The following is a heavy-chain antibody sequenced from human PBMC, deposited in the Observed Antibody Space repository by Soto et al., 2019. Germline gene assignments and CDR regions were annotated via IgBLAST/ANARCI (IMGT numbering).Heavy chain of an antibody. CDR1: GYTFTSYD. V-gene: IGHV1-8*02. D-gene: IGHD6-6*01. CDR3: ARGIAARPSSTI. CDR2: MNPNSGNT. Sequence: ASVKVSCKASGYTFTSYDINWVRQATGQGLEWMGWMNPNSGNTGYAQKFQGKVTMTRNTSISTAYMELSSRRSEDTAVYYGARGIAARPSSTIWGQGTMVTVSS. J-gene: IGHJ3*02.